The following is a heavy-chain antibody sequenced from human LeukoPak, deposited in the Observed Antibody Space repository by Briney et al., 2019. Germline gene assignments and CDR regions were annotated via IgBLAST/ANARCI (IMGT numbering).Heavy chain of an antibody. CDR3: ARAVKYYYDSSGYPKWFDP. D-gene: IGHD3-22*01. J-gene: IGHJ5*02. CDR1: GGSISSYY. Sequence: SETLSLTCTVSGGSISSYYWSWIRQPPGKGLEWIGYIYYSGSTNYNPSLKSRVTISVDTSKNQFSLKLSSVAAADTAVYYCARAVKYYYDSSGYPKWFDPWGQGTLVTVSS. V-gene: IGHV4-59*01. CDR2: IYYSGST.